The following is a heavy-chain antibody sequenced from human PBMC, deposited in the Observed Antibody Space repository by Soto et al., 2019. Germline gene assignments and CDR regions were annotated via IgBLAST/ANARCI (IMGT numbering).Heavy chain of an antibody. D-gene: IGHD3-16*01. Sequence: QVQLVESGGGVVQPGRSLRLSCAASGFTFSSYAMHWVRQAPGKGLEWVAVISYDGSNKYYADSVKGRFTISRDNSKNTLYLQMNSLRAEDTAVYYCARDRQTFESRYYYYGMDVWGQGPTVTVSS. CDR3: ARDRQTFESRYYYYGMDV. J-gene: IGHJ6*02. CDR1: GFTFSSYA. V-gene: IGHV3-30-3*01. CDR2: ISYDGSNK.